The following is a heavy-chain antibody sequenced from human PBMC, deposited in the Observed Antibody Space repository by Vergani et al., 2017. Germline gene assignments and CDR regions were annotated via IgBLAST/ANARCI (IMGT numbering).Heavy chain of an antibody. CDR2: ITAIGSA. V-gene: IGHV4-34*02. D-gene: IGHD3-10*01. J-gene: IGHJ4*02. CDR1: GGSLSGYF. CDR3: ASRRPRLNLGSKSNAGTFDS. Sequence: QVHLQQRGAGVLKPSETLSLTCGVIGGSLSGYFWSWIRQSPTRGLGWIGEITAIGSAKYSPSATSRVTISVDTSRGAFTLTVTSVTAADTGLYFCASRRPRLNLGSKSNAGTFDSWGQGTLVTVSS.